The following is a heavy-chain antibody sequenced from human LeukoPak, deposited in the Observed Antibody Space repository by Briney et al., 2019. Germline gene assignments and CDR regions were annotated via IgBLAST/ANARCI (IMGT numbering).Heavy chain of an antibody. CDR1: GGSISSYY. D-gene: IGHD3-10*01. CDR2: IYYTGTT. V-gene: IGHV4-59*12. Sequence: SETLSLTCTVSGGSISSYYWSWIRQPPGKGLEWIGYIYYTGTTSYNPSLKSRLTISMDTSENQFSLKMSSVTAADTAVYYCARFYGSGSYSQPLYWFDPWGQGTLVTVSS. CDR3: ARFYGSGSYSQPLYWFDP. J-gene: IGHJ5*02.